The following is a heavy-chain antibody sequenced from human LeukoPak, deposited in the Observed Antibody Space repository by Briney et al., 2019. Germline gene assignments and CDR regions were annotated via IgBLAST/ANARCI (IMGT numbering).Heavy chain of an antibody. CDR3: ATAGRGSGTYYTFFDY. V-gene: IGHV4-61*02. J-gene: IGHJ4*02. CDR1: GDSISSGDYY. CDR2: ISSSGST. D-gene: IGHD3-10*01. Sequence: PSETLSLTCTVSGDSISSGDYYWSWIRQPAGKGLEWIGRISSSGSTNYNPSLKSRVTISVDTSKNQFSLKLSSVTAADTAVYYCATAGRGSGTYYTFFDYWGQGTLVTVSS.